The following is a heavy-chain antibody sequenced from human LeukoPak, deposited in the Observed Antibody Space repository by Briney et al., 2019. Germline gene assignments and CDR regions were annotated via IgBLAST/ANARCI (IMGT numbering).Heavy chain of an antibody. CDR2: INPNSGGT. J-gene: IGHJ6*02. CDR1: GYTFTGYY. D-gene: IGHD5-12*01. V-gene: IGHV1-2*04. CDR3: ARDNMVATTFGYYYYYGMDV. Sequence: ASVKVSCKASGYTFTGYYMHWVRQAPGQGLEWMGWINPNSGGTNYAQKFQGWVTMTRDTSISTAYMELSRLRSDDTAVYYCARDNMVATTFGYYYYYGMDVWGQGTTVTVSS.